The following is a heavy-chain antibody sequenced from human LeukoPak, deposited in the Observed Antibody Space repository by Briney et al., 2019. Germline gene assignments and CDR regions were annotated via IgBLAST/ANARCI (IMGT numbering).Heavy chain of an antibody. V-gene: IGHV3-23*01. CDR1: GFTFSSYA. CDR2: ISGSGGST. J-gene: IGHJ4*02. Sequence: GGSLRLSCAASGFTFSSYAMSWVRQAPGKGLEWVSAISGSGGSTYYADSVKGRFTISRDNSKNTLYLQMNSLRAEDTAVYYCARVERWLQSYFDYWGQGTLVTVSS. CDR3: ARVERWLQSYFDY. D-gene: IGHD5-24*01.